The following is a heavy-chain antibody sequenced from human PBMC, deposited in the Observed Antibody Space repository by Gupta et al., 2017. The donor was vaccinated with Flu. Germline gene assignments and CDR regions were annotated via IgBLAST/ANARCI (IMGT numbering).Heavy chain of an antibody. J-gene: IGHJ4*02. V-gene: IGHV3-21*01. Sequence: MNWVRQAPGKGLEWVSSISSSSYIYYADSVKGRFTISRDNAKNSLYLQMNSLRAEDTAVYYCASLRMTTVTHYWGQGTLVTVSS. D-gene: IGHD4-17*01. CDR3: ASLRMTTVTHY. CDR2: ISSSSYI.